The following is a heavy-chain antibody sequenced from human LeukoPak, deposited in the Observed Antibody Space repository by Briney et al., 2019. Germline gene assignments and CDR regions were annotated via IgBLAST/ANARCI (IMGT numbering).Heavy chain of an antibody. CDR1: GGSISGYY. D-gene: IGHD3-3*01. V-gene: IGHV4-4*07. CDR3: ARVDVFGVVSSDYYYYYMDV. J-gene: IGHJ6*03. Sequence: PSETLSLTCSVSGGSISGYYWSWIRQPAGKGLEWIGRIYTSGSTNYNPSLKSRVTMSVDTSKNQFSLRLSYVTAADTAVYYCARVDVFGVVSSDYYYYYMDVWGKGTTVTVSS. CDR2: IYTSGST.